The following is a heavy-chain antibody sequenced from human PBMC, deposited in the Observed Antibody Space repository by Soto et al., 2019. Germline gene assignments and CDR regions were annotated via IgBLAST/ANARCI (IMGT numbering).Heavy chain of an antibody. V-gene: IGHV4-59*11. Sequence: SESLSLTCTVSGGSISGHYWIWIRQSPGKGLEWIGHIFYTGSTNYNPSLKSRVTLSADTSKNQFSLRLTSVTAADTAVYYCARVGSSGWSPDYWGQGTLVTVSS. D-gene: IGHD6-19*01. CDR3: ARVGSSGWSPDY. J-gene: IGHJ4*02. CDR2: IFYTGST. CDR1: GGSISGHY.